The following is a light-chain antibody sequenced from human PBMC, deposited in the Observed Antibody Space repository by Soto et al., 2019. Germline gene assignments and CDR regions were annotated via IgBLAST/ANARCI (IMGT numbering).Light chain of an antibody. V-gene: IGLV2-14*01. CDR2: EVS. CDR3: RSYTSSSTLWV. CDR1: SSDVGGYNY. J-gene: IGLJ3*02. Sequence: QSVLTQPASVSGSPGQSITISCTGTSSDVGGYNYVSWYQQHPGKAPKLMIYEVSNRPSGVSNRFSGSKSGNTASLTISGLLAEDEADYCCRSYTSSSTLWVFGGGPNLNVL.